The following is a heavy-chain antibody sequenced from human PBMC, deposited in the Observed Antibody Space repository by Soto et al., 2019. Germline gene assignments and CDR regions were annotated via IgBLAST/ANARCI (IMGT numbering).Heavy chain of an antibody. J-gene: IGHJ4*02. D-gene: IGHD2-15*01. CDR1: GGSISSGGYY. V-gene: IGHV4-31*03. CDR2: IYYSGST. Sequence: QVQLQESGPGLVKPSQTLSLTCTVSGGSISSGGYYWSWIRQHPGKGLEWIGYIYYSGSTYYNPPLXXRVTISVDTSKNQFSLKLSSVTAADTAVYYCARRYGGNFDYWGQGTLVTVSS. CDR3: ARRYGGNFDY.